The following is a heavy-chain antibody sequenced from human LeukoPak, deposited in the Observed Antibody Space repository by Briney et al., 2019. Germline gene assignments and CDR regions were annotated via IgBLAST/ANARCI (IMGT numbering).Heavy chain of an antibody. J-gene: IGHJ6*03. V-gene: IGHV3-21*01. D-gene: IGHD3-16*01. CDR1: GFKFSDYG. CDR3: ARDINRGGYYYYMDV. Sequence: GGSLRLSCAASGFKFSDYGMHWVRQAPGRGLEWVSSISSSSSYIFQVDSVKGRFTISRDNAKNSLYLQMNSLRAEDTAVYYCARDINRGGYYYYMDVWGKGTTVTVSS. CDR2: ISSSSSYI.